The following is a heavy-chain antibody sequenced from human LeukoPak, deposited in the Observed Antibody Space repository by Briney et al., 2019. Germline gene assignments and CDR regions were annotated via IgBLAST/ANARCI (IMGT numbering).Heavy chain of an antibody. Sequence: PGGSLRLSCAASGFTFSSYSMNWVRQAPGKGLEWVSSISSSSSYIYYADSVKGRFTISRDNAKNSLYLQMNGLRAEDTAVYYCARLIEPSCHYGMDVWGQGTTVTVSS. CDR1: GFTFSSYS. D-gene: IGHD1-14*01. CDR2: ISSSSSYI. CDR3: ARLIEPSCHYGMDV. V-gene: IGHV3-21*01. J-gene: IGHJ6*02.